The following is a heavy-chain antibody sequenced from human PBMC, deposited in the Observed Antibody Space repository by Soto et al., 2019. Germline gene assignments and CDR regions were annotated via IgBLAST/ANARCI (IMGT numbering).Heavy chain of an antibody. J-gene: IGHJ4*02. CDR2: TNSDGTDS. CDR1: GFDFEDYA. CDR3: AKSLYYYDSSPLDH. V-gene: IGHV3-43D*04. Sequence: WGSLVLSFAAAGFDFEDYAMHWVRQVAGRGLEGVSLTNSDGTDSYYMDAVKGRFTISSDNAKSTLYLQMDRLRPEDTALYFCAKSLYYYDSSPLDHWGQGTLVTVSS. D-gene: IGHD3-22*01.